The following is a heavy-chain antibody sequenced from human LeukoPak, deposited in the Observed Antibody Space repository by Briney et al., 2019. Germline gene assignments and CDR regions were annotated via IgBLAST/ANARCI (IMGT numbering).Heavy chain of an antibody. D-gene: IGHD3-3*01. CDR3: ARAHAVWSGSNWSDP. CDR1: GGSISSGDYY. J-gene: IGHJ5*02. CDR2: IYYSGST. V-gene: IGHV4-30-4*01. Sequence: SETLSLTCTVSGGSISSGDYYWSWIRQPPGKGLEWIGYIYYSGSTYYNPSLKSRVTISVDTSKNQFSLKLSSVTAADTAVYYCARAHAVWSGSNWSDPWGQGTLVTVSS.